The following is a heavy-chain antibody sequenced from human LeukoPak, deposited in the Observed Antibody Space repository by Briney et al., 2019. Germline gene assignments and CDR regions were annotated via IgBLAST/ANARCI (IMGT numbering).Heavy chain of an antibody. D-gene: IGHD2-2*01. J-gene: IGHJ5*02. CDR2: IIPILGIA. V-gene: IGHV1-69*02. CDR3: ARDIVVVPAAMGVDNWFDP. CDR1: GATFSSYT. Sequence: SVNLSCNASGATFSSYTISWVRHAPGQGLEWMGRIIPILGIANYAQKFQGRVTITADKSTSTAYMELSSLRSEDTAVYYCARDIVVVPAAMGVDNWFDPWGQGTLVTVSS.